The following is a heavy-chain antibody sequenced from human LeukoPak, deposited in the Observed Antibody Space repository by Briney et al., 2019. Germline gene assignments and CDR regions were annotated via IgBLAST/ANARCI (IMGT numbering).Heavy chain of an antibody. CDR1: GFTFSDYY. Sequence: PGGSLRLSCAASGFTFSDYYMSWIRQAPGKGLEWVSYISSSGCTIYYADSVKGRFTISRDNAKNSLYLQMNSLRAEDTAVYYCASHGCSSTSCPTYKYYYYGMDVWGQGTTVTVSS. D-gene: IGHD2-2*01. V-gene: IGHV3-11*01. J-gene: IGHJ6*02. CDR2: ISSSGCTI. CDR3: ASHGCSSTSCPTYKYYYYGMDV.